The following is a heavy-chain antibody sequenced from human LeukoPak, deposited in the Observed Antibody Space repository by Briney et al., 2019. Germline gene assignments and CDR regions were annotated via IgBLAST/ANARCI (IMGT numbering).Heavy chain of an antibody. J-gene: IGHJ4*02. D-gene: IGHD6-19*01. V-gene: IGHV3-30*18. CDR2: IPYDGSNK. Sequence: GGSLRPSCAASGFTFSSYGMHWVRQAPGKGLEWVAVIPYDGSNKYYADSVKGRFTISRDNSKNTLYLQMNSLRAEDTAVYYCAKDSSGLGYWGQGTLVTVSS. CDR3: AKDSSGLGY. CDR1: GFTFSSYG.